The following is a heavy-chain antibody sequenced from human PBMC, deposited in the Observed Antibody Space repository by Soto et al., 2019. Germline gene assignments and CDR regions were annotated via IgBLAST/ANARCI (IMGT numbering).Heavy chain of an antibody. D-gene: IGHD6-13*01. Sequence: GASVKVSCKTSGYTFTSYAMHWVRQAPGQRLEWMGWINAGNGDTTYSQRFQGRVTITRDTSASTAYMELSSLRSEDTAVYFCAKDTRIAAAANYFDYWGQGTLVTVSS. CDR3: AKDTRIAAAANYFDY. CDR1: GYTFTSYA. J-gene: IGHJ4*02. V-gene: IGHV1-3*01. CDR2: INAGNGDT.